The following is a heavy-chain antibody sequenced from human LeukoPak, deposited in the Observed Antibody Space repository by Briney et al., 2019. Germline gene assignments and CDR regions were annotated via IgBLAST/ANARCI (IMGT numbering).Heavy chain of an antibody. Sequence: SETLSLTCTVSGGSIRSSSYYWGWIRQPPGKGLECIGNIYYSGSTYYNPSLKSRVTISIDTSKNQFSLKLSSVTAADTAVYYCARHAHPVVTPIHYYGLDDWGHGTTVAVSS. J-gene: IGHJ6*02. CDR2: IYYSGST. CDR1: GGSIRSSSYY. D-gene: IGHD4-23*01. V-gene: IGHV4-39*01. CDR3: ARHAHPVVTPIHYYGLDD.